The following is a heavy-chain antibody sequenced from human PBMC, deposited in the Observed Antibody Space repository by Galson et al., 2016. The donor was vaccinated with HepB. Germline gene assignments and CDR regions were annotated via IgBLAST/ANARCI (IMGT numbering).Heavy chain of an antibody. V-gene: IGHV1-69*13. CDR2: ITPIFGTA. Sequence: SVKVSCKASGGTFSNDGISWVRQAPGQGLEWMGGITPIFGTATYAQKFQGRVTITADESTSTAYMELSSLSSEDTAVYYCARDKAVAARKYDYWGQGTLVTVSS. CDR1: GGTFSNDG. D-gene: IGHD6-19*01. J-gene: IGHJ4*02. CDR3: ARDKAVAARKYDY.